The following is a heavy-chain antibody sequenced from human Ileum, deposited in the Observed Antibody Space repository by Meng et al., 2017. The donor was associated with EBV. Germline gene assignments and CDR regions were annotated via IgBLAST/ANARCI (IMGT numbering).Heavy chain of an antibody. CDR1: GFTFSSYG. D-gene: IGHD3-10*01. J-gene: IGHJ4*02. CDR2: ISYDGSNT. Sequence: VRLVDLGGGWVQPGRSLRLSCAASGFTFSSYGMHWVRQAPGKGLEWVALISYDGSNTYYADSVKGRFTISRDNSKNTLYLQMNSLRAEDTAVYYCAKGGYYGSGSFDYWGQGTLVTVSS. V-gene: IGHV3-30*18. CDR3: AKGGYYGSGSFDY.